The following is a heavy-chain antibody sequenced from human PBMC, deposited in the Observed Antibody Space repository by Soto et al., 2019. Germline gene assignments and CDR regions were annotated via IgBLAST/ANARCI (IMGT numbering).Heavy chain of an antibody. V-gene: IGHV1-2*04. D-gene: IGHD6-19*01. CDR2: INPNSGGT. CDR3: ARALSVAGTTWGIDY. J-gene: IGHJ4*02. CDR1: GYTFTGYY. Sequence: QVQLVQSGAEVKKPGASVKVSCKASGYTFTGYYMHWVRQAPGQGLEWMGWINPNSGGTNYAQKFQGWVTMTRDTSISTAYMELSRLRSDDTAVYYCARALSVAGTTWGIDYWGQGTLVTVSS.